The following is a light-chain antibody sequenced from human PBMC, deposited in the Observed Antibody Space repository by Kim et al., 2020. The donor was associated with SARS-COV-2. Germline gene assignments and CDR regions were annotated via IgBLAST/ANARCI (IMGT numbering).Light chain of an antibody. CDR3: QQRSNWPS. J-gene: IGKJ2*03. CDR1: QSVSSN. CDR2: DAS. Sequence: LSVSPGERAPLSCRASQSVSSNLAWYQQRPGQPPRLLIYDASNRATGIPARFSGSGSGTDFTLTISSLEPEDFAVYYCQQRSNWPSFGPGTRLEI. V-gene: IGKV3-11*01.